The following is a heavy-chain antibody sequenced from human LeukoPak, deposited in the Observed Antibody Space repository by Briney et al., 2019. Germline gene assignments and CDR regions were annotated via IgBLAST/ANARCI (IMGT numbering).Heavy chain of an antibody. CDR1: GYTFTSYD. J-gene: IGHJ4*02. V-gene: IGHV1-8*01. Sequence: ASVKVSCRTSGYTFTSYDLNWVRQATGQGLEWMGWVNPNSGNTGYAQKFQGRVTMTMDPSISTAYMELSSLRSEDTAVYYCAGRSDDYDSSAYYHWGQGTLVTVSS. CDR3: AGRSDDYDSSAYYH. D-gene: IGHD3-22*01. CDR2: VNPNSGNT.